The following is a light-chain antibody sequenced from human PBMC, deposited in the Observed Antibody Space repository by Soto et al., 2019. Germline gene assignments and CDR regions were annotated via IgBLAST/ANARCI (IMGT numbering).Light chain of an antibody. V-gene: IGKV3-15*01. Sequence: EIVMTQSPATLSVSPGERATLSCRASQSVSSNLAWYQQKPGQAPRLLIYGASTRATGIPARFSGSGSGTEFTLTISSLQSEDFAVYYCQQYNNCWTFGQGTKVAI. CDR3: QQYNNCWT. CDR1: QSVSSN. J-gene: IGKJ1*01. CDR2: GAS.